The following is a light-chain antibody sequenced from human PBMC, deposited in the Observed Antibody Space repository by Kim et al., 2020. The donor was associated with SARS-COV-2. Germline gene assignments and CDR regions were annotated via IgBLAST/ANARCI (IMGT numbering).Light chain of an antibody. V-gene: IGLV2-11*01. J-gene: IGLJ1*01. Sequence: QSALTQPRSVSGSPGQSVTISCTGTSSDVGGYNYVSWYQQHPGKAPKLMIYDVSKRPSGVPDRFSGSKSGNTASLTISGLQAEDEADYYCCSYAGSYVYVVGTGTKVTVL. CDR1: SSDVGGYNY. CDR3: CSYAGSYVYV. CDR2: DVS.